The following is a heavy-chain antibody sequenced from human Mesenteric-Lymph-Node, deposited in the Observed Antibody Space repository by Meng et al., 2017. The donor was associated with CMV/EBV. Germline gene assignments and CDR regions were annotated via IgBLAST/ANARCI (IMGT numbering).Heavy chain of an antibody. CDR1: GYTFTSYD. V-gene: IGHV1-69*05. J-gene: IGHJ4*02. CDR3: ARDKGGGYSYEFDY. Sequence: KASGYTFTSYDINWVRQATGQGLEWMGGIIPIFGTANYAQKFQGRVTITTDESTSTAYMELSSLRSEDTAVYYCARDKGGGYSYEFDYWGQGTLVTVSS. CDR2: IIPIFGTA. D-gene: IGHD5-18*01.